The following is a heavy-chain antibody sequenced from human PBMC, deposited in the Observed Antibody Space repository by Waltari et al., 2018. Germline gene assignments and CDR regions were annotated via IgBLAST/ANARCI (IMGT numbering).Heavy chain of an antibody. V-gene: IGHV3-23*01. J-gene: IGHJ4*02. CDR2: IGGSGGST. CDR3: AKESITMIVSIDY. CDR1: GFTFSSYT. Sequence: EVQLLESGGGLVQPGGSLRLSCAASGFTFSSYTMNWVRQAPGKGLGWVSGIGGSGGSTYYADSVRGRFTISRDNSKNTLYLQMNSLRAEDTAVYYCAKESITMIVSIDYWGLGTLVTVSS. D-gene: IGHD3-22*01.